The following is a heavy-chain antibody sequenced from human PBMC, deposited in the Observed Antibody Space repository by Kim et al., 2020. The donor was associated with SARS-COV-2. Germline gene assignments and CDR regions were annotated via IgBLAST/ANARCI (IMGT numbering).Heavy chain of an antibody. V-gene: IGHV4-59*13. CDR1: GASISSYY. D-gene: IGHD2-2*01. CDR2: VYYSGTT. CDR3: ARDISNNWFGP. Sequence: SETLSLTCTVSGASISSYYWSWIRHPPGKGLEWIGYVYYSGTTNYNPSLKSRVTMAVDTSTNQFSLKVRSVTAADTAVYYCARDISNNWFGPWGQGTLVTVSS. J-gene: IGHJ5*02.